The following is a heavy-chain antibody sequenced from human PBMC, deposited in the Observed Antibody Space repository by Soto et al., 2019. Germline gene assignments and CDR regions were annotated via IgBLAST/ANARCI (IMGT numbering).Heavy chain of an antibody. V-gene: IGHV3-9*01. CDR1: GFSFEDYA. Sequence: EVQLVESGGGLVQPGRSLRLSCAASGFSFEDYAMHWVRQAPGKGLEWVSGIAWNSDIIGYADSVKGRLTISRDNGKNSLYLQMNSLRPEDTALYYCAKDHYGAAIYGMDVWGQGTTVTVSS. J-gene: IGHJ6*02. CDR3: AKDHYGAAIYGMDV. CDR2: IAWNSDII. D-gene: IGHD3-10*01.